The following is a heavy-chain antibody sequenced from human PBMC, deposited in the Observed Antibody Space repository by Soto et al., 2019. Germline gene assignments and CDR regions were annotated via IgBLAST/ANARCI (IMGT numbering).Heavy chain of an antibody. CDR2: INTETGRT. V-gene: IGHV1-3*04. J-gene: IGHJ4*02. Sequence: QVQLAQSGAEVKKPGASVKVSCQASGYRFTYYAMHWVRQAPGKSLEWVGWINTETGRTRYPQKLQGRVTVSRDASTNTAYMELGSLRPEDTAIYYCARDGAGLADVLDWWGQGTLVTVSS. CDR1: GYRFTYYA. CDR3: ARDGAGLADVLDW. D-gene: IGHD3-9*01.